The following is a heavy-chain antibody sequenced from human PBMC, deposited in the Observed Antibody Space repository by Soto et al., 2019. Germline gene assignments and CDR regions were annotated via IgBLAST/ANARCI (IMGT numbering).Heavy chain of an antibody. CDR1: GYTFTSYG. D-gene: IGHD4-17*01. Sequence: QVQLVQSGAEVKKPGASVKVSCKASGYTFTSYGISGVRKAPGQGLEWMGWISAYNGNTNYAQKLQGRVTMTTDTAPSTAYRALRNLRSDDPAVYYCASEVGEGDYGDYVSWFDPWGQGTLVTVSS. J-gene: IGHJ5*02. V-gene: IGHV1-18*01. CDR3: ASEVGEGDYGDYVSWFDP. CDR2: ISAYNGNT.